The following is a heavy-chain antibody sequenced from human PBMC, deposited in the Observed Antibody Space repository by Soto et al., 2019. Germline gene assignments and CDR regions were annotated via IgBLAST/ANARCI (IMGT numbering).Heavy chain of an antibody. J-gene: IGHJ6*02. Sequence: QVVLVESGGGVVQPGRSLRLSCDASGFTFSKYGMHWVRQAPGQGLEWVALIWYDGNTKYYADSVKGRFTISRDNSGNTVYLQMNRLRAGDTAVYFCAREGGVSTIYGLDVWGQGTTVIVSS. V-gene: IGHV3-33*01. D-gene: IGHD2-8*01. CDR1: GFTFSKYG. CDR3: AREGGVSTIYGLDV. CDR2: IWYDGNTK.